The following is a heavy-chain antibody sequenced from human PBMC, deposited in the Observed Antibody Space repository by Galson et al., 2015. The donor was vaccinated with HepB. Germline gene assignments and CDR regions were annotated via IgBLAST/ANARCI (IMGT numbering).Heavy chain of an antibody. V-gene: IGHV1-69*10. CDR2: IIPILGIA. CDR3: ARGDSSGYYYEVDY. CDR1: GGTFSSYA. Sequence: SVKVSCKASGGTFSSYAISWVRQAPGQGLEWMGGIIPILGIANYAQKFQGRVTITADKSTSTAYMELSSLRSEDTAVYYCARGDSSGYYYEVDYWGQGTLVTVSS. D-gene: IGHD3-22*01. J-gene: IGHJ4*02.